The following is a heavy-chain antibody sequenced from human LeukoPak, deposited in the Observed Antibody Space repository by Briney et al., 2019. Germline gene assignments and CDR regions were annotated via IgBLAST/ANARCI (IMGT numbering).Heavy chain of an antibody. V-gene: IGHV1-18*01. D-gene: IGHD4-23*01. J-gene: IGHJ4*02. CDR2: ISAYNGNT. CDR1: GYTFTSYG. Sequence: ASVKVSCKASGYTFTSYGISWVRQAPGQGLEWMGWISAYNGNTNYAQKLQGRVTMTTDTSTSTAYMELRSLRSDDTAVYYCAREDGGNPGPNNFDYWGQGTLVTVSS. CDR3: AREDGGNPGPNNFDY.